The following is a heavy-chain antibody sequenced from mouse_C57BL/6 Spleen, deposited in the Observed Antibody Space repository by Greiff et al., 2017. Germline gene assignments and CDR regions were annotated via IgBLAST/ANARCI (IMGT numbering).Heavy chain of an antibody. J-gene: IGHJ2*01. Sequence: QVQLQQPGAELVRPGTSVKLSCKASGYTFTSYWMHWVKQRPGQGLEWIGVIDPSDSYTNYNQKFKGKATLTVDTSSSTAYMQLSSLTAEDAAGYYCARRAIRYCDYWGQGTTRTVSS. CDR2: IDPSDSYT. D-gene: IGHD1-1*01. V-gene: IGHV1-59*01. CDR3: ARRAIRYCDY. CDR1: GYTFTSYW.